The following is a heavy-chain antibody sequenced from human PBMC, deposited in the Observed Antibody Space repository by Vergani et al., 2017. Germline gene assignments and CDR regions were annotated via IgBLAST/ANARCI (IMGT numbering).Heavy chain of an antibody. CDR1: GGTFSSYA. J-gene: IGHJ6*03. CDR2: IIPIFGTA. CDR3: ARGSYGGNYYYYYYMDV. V-gene: IGHV1-69*01. Sequence: QVQLVQSGAEVMKPGSSVKVSCKASGGTFSSYAISWVRQAPGQGLEWMGGIIPIFGTANYAQKFQGRVTITADESTSTAYMELSSLRSEDTAVYYCARGSYGGNYYYYYYMDVWGKGTTVTVSS. D-gene: IGHD4-23*01.